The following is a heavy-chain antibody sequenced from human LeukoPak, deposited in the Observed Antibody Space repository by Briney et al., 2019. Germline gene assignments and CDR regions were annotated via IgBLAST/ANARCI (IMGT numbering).Heavy chain of an antibody. CDR3: ARVWGSSWYFDY. CDR1: GGSISSHY. CDR2: IYTSGST. Sequence: SETLSLTCTVSGGSISSHYWSWIRQPAGKGLEWIGRIYTSGSTNQNPSLKSRVTMSVDTSKNQFSLKLSSLTAADTAVYYCARVWGSSWYFDYWGQGTLVTVSS. J-gene: IGHJ4*02. V-gene: IGHV4-4*07. D-gene: IGHD6-13*01.